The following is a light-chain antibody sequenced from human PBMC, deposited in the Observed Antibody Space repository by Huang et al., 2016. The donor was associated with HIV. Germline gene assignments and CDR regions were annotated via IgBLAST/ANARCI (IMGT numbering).Light chain of an antibody. CDR3: QQTYSSPWT. V-gene: IGKV1-39*01. CDR1: QSSRSS. J-gene: IGKJ1*01. Sequence: DIQITQSPSSLSASVGERVTITCRASQSSRSSLNWYKQKPGTAPQVLIYAASSLQSGVPARFSGSVSGTDFTLTISSLQPEDFVTYSCQQTYSSPWTFGQGTKVEIK. CDR2: AAS.